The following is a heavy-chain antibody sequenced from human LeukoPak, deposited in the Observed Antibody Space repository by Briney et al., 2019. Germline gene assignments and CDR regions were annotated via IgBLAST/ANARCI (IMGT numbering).Heavy chain of an antibody. J-gene: IGHJ4*02. CDR2: VSGSGGST. Sequence: GGSLRLSCAASGFTFSSYAMSWIRQAPGKGLEWVSAVSGSGGSTYYADSVKGRFTISRDNSKNTLYLQMNSLRAEDTAVYYCARGAGYSSGWYTYWGQGTLVTVSS. V-gene: IGHV3-23*01. CDR1: GFTFSSYA. CDR3: ARGAGYSSGWYTY. D-gene: IGHD6-19*01.